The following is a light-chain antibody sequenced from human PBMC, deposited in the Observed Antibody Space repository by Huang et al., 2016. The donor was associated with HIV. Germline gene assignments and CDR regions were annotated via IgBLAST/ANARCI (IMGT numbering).Light chain of an antibody. V-gene: IGKV3-11*01. J-gene: IGKJ4*01. CDR3: QQRNAGPLT. Sequence: DIVLTQSPATLSLSPGQRATLSCRASQNINTYLVRYQQKPGQAPRLLISASCNRTADIPARFSGSGSGTDFTLTINTLEPEDFAVYYCQQRNAGPLTFGEGTKVEIK. CDR1: QNINTY. CDR2: ASC.